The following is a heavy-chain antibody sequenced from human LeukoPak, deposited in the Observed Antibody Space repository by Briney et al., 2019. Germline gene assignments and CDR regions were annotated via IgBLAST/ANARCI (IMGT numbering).Heavy chain of an antibody. Sequence: SETLSLTCTVSGGSVTKYYWHWIRQAPGKGLEWIGFIFHTGITNYNPSLKSRVTISVDTSKNQFSLKLTSVTAADTTVYFCARDLFPINWFESWGQGTLVTVSS. CDR3: ARDLFPINWFES. J-gene: IGHJ5*01. CDR1: GGSVTKYY. D-gene: IGHD2-2*02. V-gene: IGHV4-59*02. CDR2: IFHTGIT.